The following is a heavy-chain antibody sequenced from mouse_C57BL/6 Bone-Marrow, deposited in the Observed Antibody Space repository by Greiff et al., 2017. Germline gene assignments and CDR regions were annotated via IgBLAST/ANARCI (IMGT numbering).Heavy chain of an antibody. V-gene: IGHV3-6*01. J-gene: IGHJ3*01. Sequence: EVQLQQSGPGLVKPSQSLSLTCSVTGYSITSGYYWNWIRQFPGNKLEWMGYISYDGSNNYNPSLKNRISITRDTSKNQFFLKLNSVTTEDTATYYCAGGFAYWGQGTLVTVSA. CDR3: AGGFAY. CDR1: GYSITSGYY. CDR2: ISYDGSN.